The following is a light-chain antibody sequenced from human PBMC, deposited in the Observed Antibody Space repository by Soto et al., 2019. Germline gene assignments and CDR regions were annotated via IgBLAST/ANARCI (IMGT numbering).Light chain of an antibody. CDR2: DVS. CDR1: SSDVGGYNY. Sequence: QSVLTQPASVSGSPGQPITISRTGTSSDVGGYNYVSWYQEHPGKAPKLMIYDVSNRPSGVSNRFSGSKSDNTASLTISGLQAEDEADYYCSSYTSDSTYVFGTGTKVT. V-gene: IGLV2-14*01. J-gene: IGLJ1*01. CDR3: SSYTSDSTYV.